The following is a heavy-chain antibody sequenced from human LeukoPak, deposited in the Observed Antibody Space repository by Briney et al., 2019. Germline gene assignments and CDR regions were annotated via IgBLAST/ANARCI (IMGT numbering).Heavy chain of an antibody. V-gene: IGHV3-30*02. CDR3: ARMAPYGDYLHDY. J-gene: IGHJ4*02. CDR1: GFTFSSYV. Sequence: GGSLRLSCAASGFTFSSYVMHWVRQAPGKGLEWVAFIRYDGSNKYYADSVKGRFTISRDNSKNTLYLQMNSLRAEDTAVYYCARMAPYGDYLHDYWGQGTLVTVSS. D-gene: IGHD4-17*01. CDR2: IRYDGSNK.